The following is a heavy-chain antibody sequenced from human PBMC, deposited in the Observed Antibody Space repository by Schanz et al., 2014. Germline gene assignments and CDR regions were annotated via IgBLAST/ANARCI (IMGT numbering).Heavy chain of an antibody. CDR3: TRGGYSYALSAFDI. Sequence: QVQLVQSGAEVKKPGSSVKVSCKASRSTFSSYAISWVRQAPGQGLEWMGRIIPILGLAKYEQKFQDKVTITADRSTSTAYMELSSLRSEDTALYYCTRGGYSYALSAFDIWGQGTMVTVSS. CDR1: RSTFSSYA. J-gene: IGHJ3*02. CDR2: IIPILGLA. D-gene: IGHD5-18*01. V-gene: IGHV1-69*04.